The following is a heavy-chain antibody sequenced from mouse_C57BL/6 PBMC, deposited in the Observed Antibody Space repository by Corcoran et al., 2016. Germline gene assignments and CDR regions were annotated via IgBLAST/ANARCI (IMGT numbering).Heavy chain of an antibody. CDR2: IYPGDGDT. J-gene: IGHJ4*01. D-gene: IGHD1-1*01. CDR3: ARPHYYGSPLYAMDY. V-gene: IGHV1-80*01. Sequence: QVQLQQSGAELVKPGASVKISCKASGYAFSSYWMNWVKQRPGKGLEWIGQIYPGDGDTNYNGKFKGKATLTADKSSSTAYMQLSSLTSEDSAVYFCARPHYYGSPLYAMDYWGQGTSVTVSS. CDR1: GYAFSSYW.